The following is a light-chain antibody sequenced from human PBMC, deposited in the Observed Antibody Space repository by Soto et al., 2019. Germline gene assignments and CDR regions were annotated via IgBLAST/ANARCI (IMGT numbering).Light chain of an antibody. CDR2: GSS. J-gene: IGKJ5*01. V-gene: IGKV3-20*01. Sequence: DIVLTQSPGTLSLSPGERATLSCRASQSVSSSYLAWYQQKPGQAPRLLIYGSSGRATDIPDRFSGSGSGTYFTLPISRLEPEDFALYSCQHDGDSPLVNFGQGTRLEIK. CDR3: QHDGDSPLVN. CDR1: QSVSSSY.